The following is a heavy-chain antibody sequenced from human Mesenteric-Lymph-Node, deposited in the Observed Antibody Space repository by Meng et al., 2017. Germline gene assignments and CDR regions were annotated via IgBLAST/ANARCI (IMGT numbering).Heavy chain of an antibody. CDR3: ARDNYDTASRFDY. CDR1: GYTFTSYA. Sequence: QVQLLRSGSELKGPGASVKVSCKASGYTFTSYAINWLRQAPGQGPEWMGWINTNNGNPTYAQGFTGRFVFSLDTSVSTAYVQISSLKVEDTAMYYCARDNYDTASRFDYWGQGTLVTVSS. CDR2: INTNNGNP. V-gene: IGHV7-4-1*02. D-gene: IGHD3-22*01. J-gene: IGHJ4*02.